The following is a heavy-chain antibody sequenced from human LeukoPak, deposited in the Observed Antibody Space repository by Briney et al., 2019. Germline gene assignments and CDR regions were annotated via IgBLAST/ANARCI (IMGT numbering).Heavy chain of an antibody. CDR1: GGSIGSSSYY. CDR3: ARELRYDNSDSGAF. D-gene: IGHD3-22*01. V-gene: IGHV4-39*07. CDR2: IYYSGST. Sequence: SETLSLTCTVSGGSIGSSSYYWGWIRQPPGKGLEWIGSIYYSGSTYYNPSLKSRVTISVDTSKNQFSLKLSSVTAADTAVYYCARELRYDNSDSGAFWGQGTVVTVSS. J-gene: IGHJ3*01.